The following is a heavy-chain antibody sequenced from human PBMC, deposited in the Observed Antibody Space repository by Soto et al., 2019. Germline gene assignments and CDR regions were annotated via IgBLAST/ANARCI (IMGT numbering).Heavy chain of an antibody. Sequence: SETLSLTCTVSGASVSTGVYYWTWIRQHPGKGLEWIGYIDNTGSAYYNPSLTGRVDISVDTSKNQFSLNLQSLTATDTAFYYCAGAVSDFDVRRYRTSYFDQWGQGILVTVSS. CDR3: AGAVSDFDVRRYRTSYFDQ. D-gene: IGHD3-10*02. CDR2: IDNTGSA. V-gene: IGHV4-31*03. CDR1: GASVSTGVYY. J-gene: IGHJ4*02.